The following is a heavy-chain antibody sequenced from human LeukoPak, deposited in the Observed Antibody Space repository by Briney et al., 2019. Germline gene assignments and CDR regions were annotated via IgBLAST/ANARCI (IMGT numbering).Heavy chain of an antibody. V-gene: IGHV3-21*01. J-gene: IGHJ4*02. CDR2: ISSSSSYI. CDR3: ARVGAAAGSDY. D-gene: IGHD6-13*01. Sequence: GGSLRLSCAASGFIFSSYSMNWVRQAPGKGLEWVSSISSSSSYIYYADSVKGRFTISRDNAKNSLYLQMNSLRAEDTAVYYCARVGAAAGSDYWGQGTLVTVSS. CDR1: GFIFSSYS.